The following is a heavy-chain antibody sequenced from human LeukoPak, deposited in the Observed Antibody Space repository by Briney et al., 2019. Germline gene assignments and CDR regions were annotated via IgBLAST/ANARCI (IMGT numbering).Heavy chain of an antibody. V-gene: IGHV4-34*01. Sequence: PPETLSLTCAVYGGSFSGYYWSWIRQPPGNGLGWIGEMNPSGSTNNNPSLKSRVTISVDTSKNQFSLKLSSVTAADTAVYYCARGQKQSHPGGRVNFWAQGTLVTVSS. CDR2: MNPSGST. CDR3: ARGQKQSHPGGRVNF. CDR1: GGSFSGYY. D-gene: IGHD3-16*01. J-gene: IGHJ4*02.